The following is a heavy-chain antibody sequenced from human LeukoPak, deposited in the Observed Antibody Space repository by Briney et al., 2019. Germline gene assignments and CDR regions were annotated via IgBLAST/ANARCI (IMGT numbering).Heavy chain of an antibody. V-gene: IGHV3-30*04. D-gene: IGHD3-10*01. CDR2: ISYDGSNK. J-gene: IGHJ4*02. CDR1: GFTFSSYA. Sequence: PGRSLRLSCAASGFTFSSYAMHWVRQAPGKGLEWVAVISYDGSNKYYADSVKGRFTISRDNSKNTLYLQMNSLRAEDTAVYYCAKEDTRGTLWFGEKGGYWGQGTLVTVSS. CDR3: AKEDTRGTLWFGEKGGY.